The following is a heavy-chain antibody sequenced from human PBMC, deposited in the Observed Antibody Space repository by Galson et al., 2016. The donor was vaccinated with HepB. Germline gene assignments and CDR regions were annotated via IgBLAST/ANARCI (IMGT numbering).Heavy chain of an antibody. J-gene: IGHJ4*01. CDR3: ARGGGSPYHDHECDN. Sequence: ETLSLTCSVSGVSVTSHYWSWIRLAPGKGLEWIANVFHTGSTTYNPSLNNRVTISLDASMNRFSLELVSVSAADTAVYYCARGGGSPYHDHECDNWGHGTLVTVS. CDR2: VFHTGST. D-gene: IGHD1-14*01. CDR1: GVSVTSHY. V-gene: IGHV4-59*02.